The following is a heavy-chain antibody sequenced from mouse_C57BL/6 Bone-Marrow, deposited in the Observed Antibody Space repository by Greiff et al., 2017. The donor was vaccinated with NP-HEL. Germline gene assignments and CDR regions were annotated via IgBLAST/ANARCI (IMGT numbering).Heavy chain of an antibody. V-gene: IGHV1-82*01. CDR2: IYPGDGDT. CDR1: GYAFSSSW. J-gene: IGHJ3*01. Sequence: QVQLQQSGPELVKPGASVKISCKASGYAFSSSWMTWVKQRPGKGLEWIGRIYPGDGDTNYNGKFKGKATLTADKSSSTAYMQLSSLTSEDSAVYFCARGATVVATRGFAYWGQGTLVTVSA. CDR3: ARGATVVATRGFAY. D-gene: IGHD1-1*01.